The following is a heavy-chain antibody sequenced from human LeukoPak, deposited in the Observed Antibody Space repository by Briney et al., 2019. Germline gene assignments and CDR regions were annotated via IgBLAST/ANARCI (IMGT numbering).Heavy chain of an antibody. CDR3: AKDRIQRPEGPFDY. Sequence: PSQTLSLTCTVSGGSISSGDYYWSWIRQPPGKGLEWIGYIYYSGSTYYNPSLKSRVTISVDTSKNQFSLKLSSVTAADTAVYYCAKDRIQRPEGPFDYWGQGTLVTVSS. V-gene: IGHV4-30-4*01. CDR2: IYYSGST. J-gene: IGHJ4*02. CDR1: GGSISSGDYY. D-gene: IGHD1-1*01.